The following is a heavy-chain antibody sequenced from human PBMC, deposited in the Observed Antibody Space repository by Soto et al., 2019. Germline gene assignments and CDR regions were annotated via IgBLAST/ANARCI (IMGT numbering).Heavy chain of an antibody. CDR1: GFTFSDHY. V-gene: IGHV3-72*01. Sequence: EVQLVKSGGDLVQPGGSLRLSCAASGFTFSDHYMDWVRQAPGKGLEWVGRSRNKVNSYTTEYAASVKGRFFISRDESKNSMYLQMTSLKFEDTAVYYCTRGGSVTTNYYCPMDVWGQGTTVTVSS. CDR3: TRGGSVTTNYYCPMDV. J-gene: IGHJ6*02. D-gene: IGHD3-10*01. CDR2: SRNKVNSYTT.